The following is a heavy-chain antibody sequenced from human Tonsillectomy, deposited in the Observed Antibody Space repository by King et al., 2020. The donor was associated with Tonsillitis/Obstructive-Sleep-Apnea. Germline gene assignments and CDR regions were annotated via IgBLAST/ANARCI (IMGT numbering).Heavy chain of an antibody. CDR1: GFTFSSYA. CDR3: AKEGGSLTYYYDSSGYQQGY. J-gene: IGHJ4*02. CDR2: ISGSGGST. Sequence: VQLVESGGGLVQPGGSLRLSCAASGFTFSSYAMSWVRQAPGKGLEWVSAISGSGGSTYYAHSVKGRFTISRDNSKNTLYLQLNSLRAEDTAVYYCAKEGGSLTYYYDSSGYQQGYWGQGPLVTVSS. D-gene: IGHD3-22*01. V-gene: IGHV3-23*04.